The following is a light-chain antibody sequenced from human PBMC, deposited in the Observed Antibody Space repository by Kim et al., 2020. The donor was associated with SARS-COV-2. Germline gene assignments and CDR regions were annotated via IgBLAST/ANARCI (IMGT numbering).Light chain of an antibody. CDR3: SAWDSSLNAWL. Sequence: QTATLTCDGNSTNVGNRGTAWLQQHQGRPPKLLSYRNTDRPSGVSERFSASRSGNTASLTITGLQPEDEADYYCSAWDSSLNAWLFGGGTQLTVL. J-gene: IGLJ2*01. CDR1: STNVGNRG. V-gene: IGLV10-54*04. CDR2: RNT.